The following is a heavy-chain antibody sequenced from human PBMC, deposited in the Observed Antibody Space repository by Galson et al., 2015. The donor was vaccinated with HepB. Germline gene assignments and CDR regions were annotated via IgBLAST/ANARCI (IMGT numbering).Heavy chain of an antibody. D-gene: IGHD2-15*01. CDR2: NNAYNRDT. Sequence: SVKVSCKAYGYTFSSYSITWVRQAPGQGLAWMGWNNAYNRDTEYSQKFRGRVTMTADTSTTTAFMEVRSLSLADTAVYYCARGALVAVVGATQNNWFDPWGQGTLVTVSS. CDR3: ARGALVAVVGATQNNWFDP. CDR1: GYTFSSYS. J-gene: IGHJ5*02. V-gene: IGHV1-18*01.